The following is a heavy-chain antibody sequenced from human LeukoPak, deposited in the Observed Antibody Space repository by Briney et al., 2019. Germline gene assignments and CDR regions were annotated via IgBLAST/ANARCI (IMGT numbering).Heavy chain of an antibody. Sequence: QSGGSLRLSCAASGFSFDDYAMHWVRQAPGKGLEWVSGISWNSGSIGYADSVKGRFTISRDNAKNSLYLQMNSLRAEDMALYYCAKDLGGIAAAGLDYWGQGTLVTVSS. CDR3: AKDLGGIAAAGLDY. D-gene: IGHD6-13*01. V-gene: IGHV3-9*03. CDR1: GFSFDDYA. J-gene: IGHJ4*02. CDR2: ISWNSGSI.